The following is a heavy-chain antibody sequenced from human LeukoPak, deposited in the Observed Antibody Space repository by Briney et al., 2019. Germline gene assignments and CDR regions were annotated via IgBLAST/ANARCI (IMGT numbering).Heavy chain of an antibody. Sequence: GGSLRLSRAASGFTFSSYAMSWVRQAPGKGLEWVSAISGSGGSTYYADSVKGRFTISRDNSKDTLYLQMNSLRAEDTAVYYCAKDLTGDYDYYYYGMDVWGKGTTVTVSS. CDR1: GFTFSSYA. CDR3: AKDLTGDYDYYYYGMDV. V-gene: IGHV3-23*01. D-gene: IGHD4-17*01. CDR2: ISGSGGST. J-gene: IGHJ6*04.